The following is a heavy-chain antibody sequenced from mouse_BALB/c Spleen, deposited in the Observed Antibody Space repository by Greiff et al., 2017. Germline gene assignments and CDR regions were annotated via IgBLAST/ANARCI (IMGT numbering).Heavy chain of an antibody. Sequence: EVQLQQSGTVLARPGASVKMSCKASGYSFNSYWMHWVKQRPGQGLEWIGALYPGNSDTSYNQKFKGKAKLTAVTSASTAYMELSSLTNEDSAVYYCTRKDGYQYYYAMDYWGQGTSVTVSS. CDR1: GYSFNSYW. CDR3: TRKDGYQYYYAMDY. D-gene: IGHD2-3*01. CDR2: LYPGNSDT. J-gene: IGHJ4*01. V-gene: IGHV1-5*01.